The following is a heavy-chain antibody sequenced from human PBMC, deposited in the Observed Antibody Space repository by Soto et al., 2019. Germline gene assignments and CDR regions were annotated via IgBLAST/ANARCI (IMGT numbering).Heavy chain of an antibody. Sequence: SVKVSCKASGGTFSSYAISWVRQAPGQGLEWMGWIIPIFGTSNYAQKFQGRVTITADESTSTAYMELSSPRSEDTAVYYCARGGFSASHYYYGMDVWGQGTTVTVSS. J-gene: IGHJ6*02. D-gene: IGHD3-10*01. CDR2: IIPIFGTS. V-gene: IGHV1-69*13. CDR1: GGTFSSYA. CDR3: ARGGFSASHYYYGMDV.